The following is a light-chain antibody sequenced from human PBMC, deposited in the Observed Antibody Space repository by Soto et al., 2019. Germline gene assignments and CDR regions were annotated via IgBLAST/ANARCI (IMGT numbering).Light chain of an antibody. Sequence: DIVMTQSPLSLPVTPGEPASISCRSSQSLLHSNGYNFLDWYLQKPGQSPHLLIYLGSFRASGVPGRFRGSGSGTDFTLKISRVEAEDVGIYYWMQAIQTPQTLGEGTKLEI. CDR2: LGS. CDR1: QSLLHSNGYNF. J-gene: IGKJ2*01. V-gene: IGKV2-28*01. CDR3: MQAIQTPQT.